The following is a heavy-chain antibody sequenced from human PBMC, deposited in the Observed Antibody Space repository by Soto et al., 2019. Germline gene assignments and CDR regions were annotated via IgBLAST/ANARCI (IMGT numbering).Heavy chain of an antibody. CDR2: IYYSGST. CDR3: ARVNYGTFDI. D-gene: IGHD4-17*01. V-gene: IGHV4-31*03. J-gene: IGHJ3*02. Sequence: SETLSLTCTVSGVSISSGGYYWSWIRQHPGKGLEWIGYIYYSGSTYYNPSLKSRVTISVDTSKNQFSLKLSSVTAADTAVYYCARVNYGTFDIWGQGTMVTVSS. CDR1: GVSISSGGYY.